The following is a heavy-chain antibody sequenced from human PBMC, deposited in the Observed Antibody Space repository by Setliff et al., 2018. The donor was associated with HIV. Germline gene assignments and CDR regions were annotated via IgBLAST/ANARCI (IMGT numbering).Heavy chain of an antibody. J-gene: IGHJ4*02. CDR3: VRDSGTPIVANGPGY. CDR2: IKQDGNAT. CDR1: GFTLSSYW. V-gene: IGHV3-7*01. D-gene: IGHD5-12*01. Sequence: GGSLRLSCAASGFTLSSYWMSWVRQAPGKGLEWVANIKQDGNATNYVDSEKGRFTISRDNAKNSLYLQMNSLRAEDTAVYFCVRDSGTPIVANGPGYWGQGTLVTVSS.